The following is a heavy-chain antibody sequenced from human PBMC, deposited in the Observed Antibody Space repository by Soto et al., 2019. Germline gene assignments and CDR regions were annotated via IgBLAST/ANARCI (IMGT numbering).Heavy chain of an antibody. D-gene: IGHD2-2*01. V-gene: IGHV4-59*01. CDR2: IYYSGST. CDR3: ARRGCSSAGCPYYFDY. J-gene: IGHJ4*01. Sequence: SETLSLTCTVSGGSISNYYWSWIRQPPGKGLEWIGYIYYSGSTNYNPSLKSRVTISVDTSKNQFSLKLNSVTAADTAVYYCARRGCSSAGCPYYFDYWGQGTLVTVSS. CDR1: GGSISNYY.